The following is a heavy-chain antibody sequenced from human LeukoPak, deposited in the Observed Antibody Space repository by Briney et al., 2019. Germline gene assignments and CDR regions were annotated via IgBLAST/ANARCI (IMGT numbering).Heavy chain of an antibody. CDR2: INHSGST. CDR3: ARGPNWYFDL. CDR1: GGSFSGYY. V-gene: IGHV4-34*01. Sequence: SETLSLTCAVYGGSFSGYYWSWIRQPPGKGLEWIGEINHSGSTNYNPSLKSRVTISVDRSKNQFSLKLSSVTAADTAVYYCARGPNWYFDLWGRGTLVTVSS. J-gene: IGHJ2*01.